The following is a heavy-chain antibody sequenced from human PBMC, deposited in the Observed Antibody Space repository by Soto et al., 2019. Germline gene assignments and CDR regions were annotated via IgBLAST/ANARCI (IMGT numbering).Heavy chain of an antibody. V-gene: IGHV4-31*02. CDR2: IYYSGST. CDR3: AKAGDYSNYVFWDV. D-gene: IGHD4-4*01. J-gene: IGHJ6*04. CDR1: GGSISSGGYY. Sequence: LCGGSISSGGYYWSWIRQHPGKGLEWIGYIYYSGSTYYNPSLKSRVTISVDTSKNQFSLKLSSVTAADTAVYYCAKAGDYSNYVFWDVWGKGTTVTVSS.